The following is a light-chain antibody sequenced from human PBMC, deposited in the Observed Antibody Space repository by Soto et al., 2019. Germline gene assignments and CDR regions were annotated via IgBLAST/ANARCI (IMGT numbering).Light chain of an antibody. Sequence: QSALTQPPSASGSPGQSVTISCTGTSSDVGGYKYVSWYQQHPGKAPKLMIYDVSNRPSGVSNRFSGSKSGNTASLTFSGLQAEDEADYFCYSSRSSSTTFYVFGTGTKLTVL. J-gene: IGLJ1*01. CDR1: SSDVGGYKY. CDR3: YSSRSSSTTFYV. V-gene: IGLV2-14*01. CDR2: DVS.